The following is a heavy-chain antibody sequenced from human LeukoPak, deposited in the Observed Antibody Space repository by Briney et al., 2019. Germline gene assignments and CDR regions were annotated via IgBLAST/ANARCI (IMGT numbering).Heavy chain of an antibody. J-gene: IGHJ4*02. V-gene: IGHV3-7*01. Sequence: GGSLRLSCAASGFTFSDYYMSWIRQAPGKGLEWVANIKQDGSEKYYVDSVKGRFTISRDNAKNSLYLQMNSLRAEDTAVYYCASHAQYSSGWYAFFDYWGQGTLVTVSS. CDR3: ASHAQYSSGWYAFFDY. CDR2: IKQDGSEK. CDR1: GFTFSDYY. D-gene: IGHD6-19*01.